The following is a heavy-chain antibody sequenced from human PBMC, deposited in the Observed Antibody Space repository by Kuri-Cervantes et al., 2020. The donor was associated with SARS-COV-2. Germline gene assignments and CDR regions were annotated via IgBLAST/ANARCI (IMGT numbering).Heavy chain of an antibody. D-gene: IGHD3-10*01. Sequence: ASVKVSCKASGYTFTSYGISWVRQAPGQGLEWMGWISAYNGNTNYAQKLQGRVTMTTDTSTSTAYMELRSLRSDDTAAYYCARDKIPMVRSTDAFDMWGQGTMVTVSS. J-gene: IGHJ3*02. V-gene: IGHV1-18*01. CDR2: ISAYNGNT. CDR1: GYTFTSYG. CDR3: ARDKIPMVRSTDAFDM.